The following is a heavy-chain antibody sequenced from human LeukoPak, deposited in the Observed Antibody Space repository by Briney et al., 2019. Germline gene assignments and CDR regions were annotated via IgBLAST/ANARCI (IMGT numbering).Heavy chain of an antibody. D-gene: IGHD3-10*01. CDR2: ISGSGGST. CDR3: AKDRYYYGSGSYFAPYFDY. CDR1: GFTFSSYA. Sequence: PGGSLRLSCAASGFTFSSYAMSWVRQAPGKGLEWVSAISGSGGSTYYADSVKGRFTISRDNSKNTLYLQMSSLRAEDTAVYYCAKDRYYYGSGSYFAPYFDYWGQGTLVTVSS. J-gene: IGHJ4*02. V-gene: IGHV3-23*01.